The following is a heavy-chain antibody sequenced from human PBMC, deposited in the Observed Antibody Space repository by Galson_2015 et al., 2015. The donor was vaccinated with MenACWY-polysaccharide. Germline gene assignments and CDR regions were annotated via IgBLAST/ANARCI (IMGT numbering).Heavy chain of an antibody. CDR1: GFIFSSYS. CDR3: ARVPGEFYYDSGDLKQGPFDI. D-gene: IGHD3-10*01. V-gene: IGHV3-21*01. J-gene: IGHJ3*02. Sequence: SLRLSCAASGFIFSSYSMTWVRQAPGKGLDWVASISRSSRYIYYPDSVKGRITVSRDNAQNSMYLEMNSLRAEDTAVYYCARVPGEFYYDSGDLKQGPFDIWGRGTVLSVSS. CDR2: ISRSSRYI.